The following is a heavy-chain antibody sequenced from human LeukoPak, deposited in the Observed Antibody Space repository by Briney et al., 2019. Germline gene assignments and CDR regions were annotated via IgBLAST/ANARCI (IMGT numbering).Heavy chain of an antibody. J-gene: IGHJ6*03. CDR1: GGTFSSYA. CDR2: IIPILGIA. D-gene: IGHD2-2*01. Sequence: ASVKVSCKASGGTFSSYAISWVRQAPGQGLEWMGRIIPILGIANYAQKFQGRVTITADKSTSTAYMELRSLRSDDTAVYYCARTAAAVNCSSTSCYRYYYMDVWGKGTTVTVSS. V-gene: IGHV1-69*04. CDR3: ARTAAAVNCSSTSCYRYYYMDV.